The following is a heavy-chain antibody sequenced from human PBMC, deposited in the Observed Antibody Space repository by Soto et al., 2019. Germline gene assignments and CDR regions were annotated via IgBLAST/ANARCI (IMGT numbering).Heavy chain of an antibody. D-gene: IGHD3-3*01. Sequence: ASVKVSCKASGSTFTSYDINWVRQATGQGLEWMGWMNPNSGNTGYAQKFQGRVTMTRNTSISTAYMELSSLRSEDTAVYYCARPGAIFWSGSNWFDPWGQGTLVTVSS. J-gene: IGHJ5*02. CDR1: GSTFTSYD. V-gene: IGHV1-8*01. CDR3: ARPGAIFWSGSNWFDP. CDR2: MNPNSGNT.